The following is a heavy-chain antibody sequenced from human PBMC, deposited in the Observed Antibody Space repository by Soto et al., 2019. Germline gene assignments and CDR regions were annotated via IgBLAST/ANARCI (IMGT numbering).Heavy chain of an antibody. J-gene: IGHJ6*03. CDR1: GYSFTSYW. V-gene: IGHV5-51*01. Sequence: GESLKISCKGSGYSFTSYWIGWVRQMPGKGLEWMGIIYPGDSDTRYSPSFQGQVTISADKSISTAYLQWSSLKASDTAMYYCARASIAVAGGYYYYYMDVWGKGTTVTVSS. CDR3: ARASIAVAGGYYYYYMDV. D-gene: IGHD6-19*01. CDR2: IYPGDSDT.